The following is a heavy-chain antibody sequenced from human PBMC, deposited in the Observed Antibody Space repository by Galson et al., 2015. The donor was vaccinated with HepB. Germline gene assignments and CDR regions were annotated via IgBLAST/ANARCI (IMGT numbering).Heavy chain of an antibody. D-gene: IGHD6-13*01. J-gene: IGHJ4*02. CDR3: VRDLSGSWTFDY. CDR2: ISYDGSNK. CDR1: RRTFSSYA. Sequence: LILSCAVSRRTFSSYAMHWGRQAPGEGREGGAVISYDGSNKYYADSVKGRFTISRDNSKNTLYLQMDSLRAEDTAVYYCVRDLSGSWTFDYWGQGTLVTVSS. V-gene: IGHV3-30-3*01.